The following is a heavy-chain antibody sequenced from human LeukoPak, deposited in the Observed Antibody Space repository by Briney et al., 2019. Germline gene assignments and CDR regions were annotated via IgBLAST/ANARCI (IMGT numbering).Heavy chain of an antibody. J-gene: IGHJ5*02. CDR3: ARGKISGARAGRRWFDP. D-gene: IGHD3-3*02. V-gene: IGHV3-48*02. Sequence: TGGSLRLSCAASGFTFRSYSMNWVRQAPGKGLEWVSFISGMSSTIYYADSVKGRFTTSRDNAKNSVYLQMNSLRDEDTAVYYCARGKISGARAGRRWFDPWGQGTLVTVSS. CDR2: ISGMSSTI. CDR1: GFTFRSYS.